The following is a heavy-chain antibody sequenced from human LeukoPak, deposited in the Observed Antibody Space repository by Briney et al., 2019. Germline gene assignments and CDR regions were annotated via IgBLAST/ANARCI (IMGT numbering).Heavy chain of an antibody. V-gene: IGHV3-48*01. CDR1: GFTFTIFS. D-gene: IGHD3-3*01. CDR2: IDARSGIT. Sequence: PGGSLRLSCAASGFTFTIFSLNWVRQAPGKGPEWVSYIDARSGITYYADSVQGRFTISRDNAKESVFLQMNSLRADDTAVYYCARSYDFGRGPPGDAFDNWGPGTLVIVSS. J-gene: IGHJ3*02. CDR3: ARSYDFGRGPPGDAFDN.